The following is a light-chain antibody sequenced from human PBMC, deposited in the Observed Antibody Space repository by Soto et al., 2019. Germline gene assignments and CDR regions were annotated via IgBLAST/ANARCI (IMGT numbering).Light chain of an antibody. CDR1: QSVSSY. Sequence: EIVLTQSPATLSLSPGERATLSDSASQSVSSYLAWYQQKPGQAPRLLIYDASNRATGIPARFSGSGSGTDFTLTISSLEPEDFAVYYCQQRSNPLTFGGGTKVDIK. V-gene: IGKV3-11*01. CDR2: DAS. J-gene: IGKJ4*01. CDR3: QQRSNPLT.